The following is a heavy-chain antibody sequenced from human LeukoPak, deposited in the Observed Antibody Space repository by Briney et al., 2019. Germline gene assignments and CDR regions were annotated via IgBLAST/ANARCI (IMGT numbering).Heavy chain of an antibody. CDR1: GFTFSSYA. CDR3: AKGPVTMVQGVIIDYFDY. J-gene: IGHJ4*02. V-gene: IGHV3-23*01. Sequence: GGSLRLSCAASGFTFSSYAMSWVRQAPGKGLEWVSAISGSGGSTYYADSVKGRFTISRDNSKNTLYLQMNSLRAEDTAVYYCAKGPVTMVQGVIIDYFDYWGQGTLVTVSS. D-gene: IGHD3-10*01. CDR2: ISGSGGST.